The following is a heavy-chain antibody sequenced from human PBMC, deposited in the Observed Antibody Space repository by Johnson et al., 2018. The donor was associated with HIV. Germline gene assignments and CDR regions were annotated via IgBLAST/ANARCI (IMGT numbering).Heavy chain of an antibody. D-gene: IGHD3-22*01. CDR2: IPYDGYNK. CDR3: VRRFYDSSAFDV. CDR1: GFTFSSYA. V-gene: IGHV3-30-3*02. Sequence: QVQLVESGGGVVQPGRSLRLSCAASGFTFSSYAMHWVRQAPGKGLEWVAVIPYDGYNKYYADSVKGRFTISRDNSRNTLFLQMNSLRAEDTAMYFCVRRFYDSSAFDVWGQGTLVTVSS. J-gene: IGHJ3*01.